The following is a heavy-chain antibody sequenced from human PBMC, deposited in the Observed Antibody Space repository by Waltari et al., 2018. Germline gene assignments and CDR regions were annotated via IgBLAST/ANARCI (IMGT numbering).Heavy chain of an antibody. D-gene: IGHD2-15*01. V-gene: IGHV4-4*02. Sequence: QVHLQESGPGLVRPSEPLSPTFAVSGHSIRAPTWWSWVRQPPGKGLEWIGEVFYNGVTNYNPSLKSRVTISVDKSKRQVSLKVISVTSADTAVYYCAKNAAYNLDYWGQGTLVTVSS. CDR1: GHSIRAPTW. CDR3: AKNAAYNLDY. J-gene: IGHJ4*02. CDR2: VFYNGVT.